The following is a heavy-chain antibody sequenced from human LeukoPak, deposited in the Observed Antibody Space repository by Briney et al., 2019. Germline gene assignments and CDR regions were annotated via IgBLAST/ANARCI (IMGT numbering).Heavy chain of an antibody. J-gene: IGHJ4*02. D-gene: IGHD3-9*01. CDR3: ARSKDILTGYCFDY. Sequence: SETLSLTCSVSVVSMNGYYWSWLRQSAGNRLEWIGYIYYSGSTNYNPSLKSRVTISVDTSKNQFSLKLSSVTAADTAVYYCARSKDILTGYCFDYWGQGTLVTVSS. CDR1: VVSMNGYY. V-gene: IGHV4-59*01. CDR2: IYYSGST.